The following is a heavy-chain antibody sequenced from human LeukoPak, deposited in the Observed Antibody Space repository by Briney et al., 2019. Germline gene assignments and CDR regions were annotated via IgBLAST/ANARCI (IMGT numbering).Heavy chain of an antibody. CDR1: GYTFPSYY. D-gene: IGHD5-24*01. Sequence: ASVKVSCKASGYTFPSYYMPWVRQAPGQGLEWMGWMNPNSGNTGYAQKFQGRVTMTRNTSISTAYMELSSLRSEDTAVYYCARAPRDGYNYGNFDYWGQGTLVTVSS. V-gene: IGHV1-8*02. CDR3: ARAPRDGYNYGNFDY. J-gene: IGHJ4*02. CDR2: MNPNSGNT.